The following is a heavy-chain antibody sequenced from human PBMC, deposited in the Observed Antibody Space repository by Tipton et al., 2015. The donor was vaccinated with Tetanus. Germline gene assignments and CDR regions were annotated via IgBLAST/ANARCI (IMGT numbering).Heavy chain of an antibody. V-gene: IGHV3-23*04. D-gene: IGHD6-19*01. CDR2: ISSSGVYT. Sequence: VQLVQSGGGVVQPGRSLRLSCAASGFTFSSYAMSWVRQAPGKGLEWLSGISSSGVYTFYADSLKGRFTTSRDNSKNTLYLQMSSLRAEDTALYYCAKAPRPLPLAGTPPDDYYYMDVWGKGTTVTVSS. J-gene: IGHJ6*03. CDR1: GFTFSSYA. CDR3: AKAPRPLPLAGTPPDDYYYMDV.